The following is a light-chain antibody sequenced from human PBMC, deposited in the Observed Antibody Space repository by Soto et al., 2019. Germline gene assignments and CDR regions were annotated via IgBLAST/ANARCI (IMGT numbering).Light chain of an antibody. V-gene: IGKV3-20*01. CDR2: EAS. J-gene: IGKJ5*01. Sequence: EIVLTQSPATLSLSPGERATLSCRASQSVGNNLAWYQQKPGQAPGLLIYEASTRATGIPDKFSDSGSRTVFTLTTSRLEPEDFAVYSCQKYGSSPTTFGQGTRLEIK. CDR1: QSVGNN. CDR3: QKYGSSPTT.